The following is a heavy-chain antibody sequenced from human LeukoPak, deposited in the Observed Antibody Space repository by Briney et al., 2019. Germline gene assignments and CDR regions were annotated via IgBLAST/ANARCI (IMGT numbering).Heavy chain of an antibody. J-gene: IGHJ4*02. V-gene: IGHV4-34*01. CDR2: INDSGST. D-gene: IGHD1-26*01. Sequence: SETLSLTCAVYDGSFSGYYWNWIRQPPGKGLEWIGEINDSGSTNFNPSLKNRVIISVDTSKNQFSLRLFSVTAADTAIYYCATLLVGAHGRFDSWGQGTLVTVSS. CDR3: ATLLVGAHGRFDS. CDR1: DGSFSGYY.